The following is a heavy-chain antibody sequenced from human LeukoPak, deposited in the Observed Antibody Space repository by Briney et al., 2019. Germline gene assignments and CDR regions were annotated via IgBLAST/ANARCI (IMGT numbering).Heavy chain of an antibody. V-gene: IGHV4-59*01. D-gene: IGHD2-2*01. CDR1: GGSISSYY. Sequence: SETLSLTCTVSGGSISSYYWSWIRQPPGKGLEWIGYIYYSGSTNYNPSLKSRVTISVDTSKNQFSLKLSSVTAAGTAVYYCARTLEYQLLFGSFDIWGQGTMVTVSS. CDR3: ARTLEYQLLFGSFDI. CDR2: IYYSGST. J-gene: IGHJ3*02.